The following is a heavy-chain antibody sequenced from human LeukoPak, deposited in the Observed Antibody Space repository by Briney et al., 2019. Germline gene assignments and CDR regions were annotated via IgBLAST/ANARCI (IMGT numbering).Heavy chain of an antibody. D-gene: IGHD3-22*01. CDR1: GYTLTELS. Sequence: ASVRVSCKVSGYTLTELSMHWVRQAPGKGLEWMGGFDPEDGETIYAQKFQGRVTMTEDTSTDTAYMELSSLRSEDTAVYYCATRVYDSSGYYQRSVDYWGQGTLVTVSS. CDR2: FDPEDGET. V-gene: IGHV1-24*01. J-gene: IGHJ4*02. CDR3: ATRVYDSSGYYQRSVDY.